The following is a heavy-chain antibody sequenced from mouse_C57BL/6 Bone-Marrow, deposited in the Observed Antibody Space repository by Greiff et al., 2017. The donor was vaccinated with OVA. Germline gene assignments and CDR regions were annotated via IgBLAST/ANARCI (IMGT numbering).Heavy chain of an antibody. V-gene: IGHV7-1*01. CDR1: GFTFSDFY. CDR2: SRNKANDYTT. J-gene: IGHJ1*01. CDR3: ARDDYYWDFDV. Sequence: EVMLVESGGGLVQSGRSLRLSCATSGFTFSDFYMEWVRQAPGKGLEWIAASRNKANDYTTEYSASVKGRFIVSRDTSQSILYLQMNALRAEDTAIYYCARDDYYWDFDVWGPGTTVTVSS.